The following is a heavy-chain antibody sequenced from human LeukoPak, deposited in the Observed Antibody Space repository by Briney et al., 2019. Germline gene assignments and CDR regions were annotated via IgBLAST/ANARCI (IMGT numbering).Heavy chain of an antibody. D-gene: IGHD3-3*01. CDR3: ARRSPDWMEWFFDS. Sequence: KPSETLSLTCSVSGGAIRNYLWSWIRQPPGKGLEWLGNVFFTGGANNNPSLKSRVTISADTSKNHFSLKLTSVTAADTAVYYCARRSPDWMEWFFDSWGQGALVIVSS. CDR1: GGAIRNYL. CDR2: VFFTGGA. V-gene: IGHV4-59*08. J-gene: IGHJ4*02.